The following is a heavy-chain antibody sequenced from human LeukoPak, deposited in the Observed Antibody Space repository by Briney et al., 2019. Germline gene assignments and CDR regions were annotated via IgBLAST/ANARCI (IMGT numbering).Heavy chain of an antibody. CDR2: INPSGGNT. CDR3: ARALPHRRLMDTAMEQHWFDP. Sequence: ASVKVSCKASGYIFTSYYMHWVRQAPGQGLEWMGIINPSGGNTNYAQKFQGRVTMTSDMSTSTVYMEVSSLRSEDTAVYYCARALPHRRLMDTAMEQHWFDPWGQGTLVTVSS. J-gene: IGHJ5*02. D-gene: IGHD5-18*01. CDR1: GYIFTSYY. V-gene: IGHV1-46*01.